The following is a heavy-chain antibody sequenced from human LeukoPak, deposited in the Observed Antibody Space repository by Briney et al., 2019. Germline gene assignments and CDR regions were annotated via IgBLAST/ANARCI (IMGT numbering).Heavy chain of an antibody. V-gene: IGHV1-8*02. CDR1: GYTFTNYD. CDR3: ARIAVRGVSVLGY. CDR2: MNPNSGNT. D-gene: IGHD3-10*01. J-gene: IGHJ4*02. Sequence: ASVKVSCKASGYTFTNYDINWVRQATGQGLEWMGWMNPNSGNTGYAQKFQGRVTMTRNTSIGTAYMELSSLKSEDTAVYYCARIAVRGVSVLGYWGQGTLVTVSS.